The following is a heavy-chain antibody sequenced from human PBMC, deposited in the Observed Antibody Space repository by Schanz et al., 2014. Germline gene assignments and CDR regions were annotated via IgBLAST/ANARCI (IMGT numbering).Heavy chain of an antibody. Sequence: EVQLVESGGGLVQPGGSLRLSCVASGFTFSNYWMTWVRQAPGKGLEWVSAINTGVNTYYADSVRGRFTMSRDNSKNTLYLQMNSLRAGDAAVYYCARGLIAAAGGAFDYWGQGTLVAVSS. J-gene: IGHJ4*02. CDR1: GFTFSNYW. V-gene: IGHV3-23*04. D-gene: IGHD6-13*01. CDR3: ARGLIAAAGGAFDY. CDR2: INTGVNT.